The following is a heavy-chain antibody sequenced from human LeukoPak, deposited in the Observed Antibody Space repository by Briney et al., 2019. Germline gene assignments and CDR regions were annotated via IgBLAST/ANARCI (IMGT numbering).Heavy chain of an antibody. D-gene: IGHD6-25*01. CDR3: ARRSFDYGSGWTTYFDF. Sequence: GESLKTSSKGSGYRFTRHWIGWARPMPGRGLEWRGIIYPADSDTRYSPSFEGQITISPDTSTSTTYLQWCSLKASHTAMYIRARRSFDYGSGWTTYFDFWGQGTLVTVSS. J-gene: IGHJ4*02. V-gene: IGHV5-51*01. CDR1: GYRFTRHW. CDR2: IYPADSDT.